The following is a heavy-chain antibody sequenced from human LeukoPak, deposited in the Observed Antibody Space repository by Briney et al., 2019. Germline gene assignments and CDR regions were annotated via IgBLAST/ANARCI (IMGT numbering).Heavy chain of an antibody. CDR3: ARDYSTVTTFFDY. CDR2: ITGGSTTI. J-gene: IGHJ4*02. V-gene: IGHV3-48*01. CDR1: GFTFRSYN. Sequence: GGSLRLSCAASGFTFRSYNMNWVRQAPGKGLEWVSYITGGSTTIYYADSVKGRFTISRDNAKNSVYLQMNSLRAEDTAVYYCARDYSTVTTFFDYWGQGTLVTVSS. D-gene: IGHD4-17*01.